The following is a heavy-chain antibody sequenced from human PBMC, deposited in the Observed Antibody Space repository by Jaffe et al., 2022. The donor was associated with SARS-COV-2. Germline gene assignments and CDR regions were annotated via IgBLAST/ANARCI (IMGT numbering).Heavy chain of an antibody. J-gene: IGHJ6*02. CDR3: ARDFSGSATVSYYGMDV. CDR2: ISYDGSNK. Sequence: QVQLVESGGGVVQPGRSLRLSCAASGFTFSSYAMHWVRQAPGKGLEWVAVISYDGSNKYYADSVKGRFTISRDNSKNTLYLQMNSLRAEDTAVYYCARDFSGSATVSYYGMDVWGQGTTVTVSS. D-gene: IGHD1-26*01. V-gene: IGHV3-30-3*01. CDR1: GFTFSSYA.